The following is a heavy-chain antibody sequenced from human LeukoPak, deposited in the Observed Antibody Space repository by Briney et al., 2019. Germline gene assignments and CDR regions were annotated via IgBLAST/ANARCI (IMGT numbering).Heavy chain of an antibody. J-gene: IGHJ4*02. V-gene: IGHV3-74*03. D-gene: IGHD3-10*01. CDR2: INRDGSTT. CDR3: ARDKKSGESSEIDY. Sequence: GGSLRLSCAASGFTFSNYWVHWVRQAPGKGLVWVSRINRDGSTTKYADSVKGRFTVSRDNAKNTLNLQMNSLRAEDTAVYYCARDKKSGESSEIDYWGQGTLVMVS. CDR1: GFTFSNYW.